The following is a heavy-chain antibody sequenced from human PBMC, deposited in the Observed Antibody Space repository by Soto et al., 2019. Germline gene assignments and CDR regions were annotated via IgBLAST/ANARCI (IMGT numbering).Heavy chain of an antibody. V-gene: IGHV1-18*03. CDR3: ARSSGYSYGSEDDY. CDR1: RYTFTSYG. D-gene: IGHD5-18*01. Sequence: ASVKASCTASRYTFTSYGISWVRQAPGQGLEWMGWISAYNGNTNYAQKLQGRVTMTTDTSTSTAYMELRSLRSDDMAVYYCARSSGYSYGSEDDYWGEGTTVTVSS. J-gene: IGHJ4*03. CDR2: ISAYNGNT.